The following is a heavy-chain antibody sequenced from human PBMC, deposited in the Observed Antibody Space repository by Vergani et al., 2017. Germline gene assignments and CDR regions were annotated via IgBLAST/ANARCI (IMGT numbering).Heavy chain of an antibody. J-gene: IGHJ6*03. CDR3: ARDRPWYDILTGYSYYYYYMDV. D-gene: IGHD3-9*01. CDR1: GYTFTSYG. V-gene: IGHV1-18*01. Sequence: QVQLVQSGAEVKKPGASVKVSCKASGYTFTSYGISWVRQAPGQGLEWMGWISAYNGNTNYAQKLQGRVTMTTDTSTSTAYMELRSLRSDDTAVYYCARDRPWYDILTGYSYYYYYMDVGGKGTTVTVSS. CDR2: ISAYNGNT.